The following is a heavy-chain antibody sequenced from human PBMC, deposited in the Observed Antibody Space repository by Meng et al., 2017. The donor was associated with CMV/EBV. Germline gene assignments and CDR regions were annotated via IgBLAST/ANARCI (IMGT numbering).Heavy chain of an antibody. V-gene: IGHV3-38-3*01. CDR3: KKVSPTETPHGGQRVDV. CDR2: ISGGST. Sequence: LSLTCAASGFTVSSNEMSWVRQAPGKGLEWVSSISGGSTYYADSRKGRFTISRDNSKNTLHLQMNSLRAEDTAVYYCKKVSPTETPHGGQRVDVWGQGTTVTVSS. D-gene: IGHD4-23*01. CDR1: GFTVSSNE. J-gene: IGHJ6*02.